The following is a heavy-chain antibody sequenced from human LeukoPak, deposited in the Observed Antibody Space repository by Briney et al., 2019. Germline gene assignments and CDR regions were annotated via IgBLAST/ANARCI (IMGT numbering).Heavy chain of an antibody. CDR2: INNKSNSYTT. D-gene: IGHD3-22*01. Sequence: GGSLRLSCVASGFTFSDHSMDWVRQAPGKGLEWVGRINNKSNSYTTEYAATVRGTSTISRDDSKDSLYMQRNGLKAEDTASYYCDAWTSGSPGYWGQGTLVTVSS. CDR3: DAWTSGSPGY. J-gene: IGHJ4*02. CDR1: GFTFSDHS. V-gene: IGHV3-72*01.